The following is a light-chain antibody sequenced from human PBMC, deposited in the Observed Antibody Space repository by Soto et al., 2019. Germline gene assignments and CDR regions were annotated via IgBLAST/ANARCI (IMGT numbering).Light chain of an antibody. CDR2: GES. J-gene: IGKJ3*01. V-gene: IGKV3-20*01. CDR3: QHYGSSFT. CDR1: QSVSSSY. Sequence: EIVLTQSPGTLSLSPGERATLSCRASQSVSSSYLAWYQQKPGQAPRLLIYGESSRATGIPDRFSGSGSGTDFTLTISRLEPEDFALYYCQHYGSSFTFGPGTKVDIK.